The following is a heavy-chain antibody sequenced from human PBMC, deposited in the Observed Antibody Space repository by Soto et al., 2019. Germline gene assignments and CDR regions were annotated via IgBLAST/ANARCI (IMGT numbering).Heavy chain of an antibody. V-gene: IGHV3-74*01. D-gene: IGHD2-15*01. CDR1: GFTFSSYW. CDR2: INSDGSST. Sequence: EVQLVESGGGLVQPGGSLRLSCAASGFTFSSYWMHWVRQALGKGLVWVSRINSDGSSTSYADSLKGRFTISRDNAKNTLYLQINSLRAEDTAVYYCVRTSLVVAAATREDYWGQGTLVTVSS. CDR3: VRTSLVVAAATREDY. J-gene: IGHJ4*02.